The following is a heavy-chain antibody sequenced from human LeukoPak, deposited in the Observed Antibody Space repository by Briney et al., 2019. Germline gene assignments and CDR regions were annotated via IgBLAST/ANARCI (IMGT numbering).Heavy chain of an antibody. Sequence: PGGSLRLSCAASGFTFSSYWMSWVRQAPGKGLEWVANIKQDGSEKYYVDSLKGRFTISRDNAKNSLYLQMNSLRAEDTAVYSCARPYYYDSTFDYWGQGTLVTVSS. D-gene: IGHD3-22*01. V-gene: IGHV3-7*01. CDR2: IKQDGSEK. CDR3: ARPYYYDSTFDY. CDR1: GFTFSSYW. J-gene: IGHJ4*02.